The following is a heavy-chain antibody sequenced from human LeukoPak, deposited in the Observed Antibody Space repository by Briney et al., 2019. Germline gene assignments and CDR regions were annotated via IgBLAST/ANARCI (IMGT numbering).Heavy chain of an antibody. CDR1: GYTFTSYG. CDR3: ARDKYSSSWGWFDP. J-gene: IGHJ5*02. CDR2: ISAYNGNT. D-gene: IGHD6-6*01. Sequence: ASVKVSCKASGYTFTSYGISWVRQAPGQGHEWMGWISAYNGNTNYAQKLQGRVTMTTDTSTSTAYMELRSLRSDDTAVYYCARDKYSSSWGWFDPWGQGTLVTVSS. V-gene: IGHV1-18*01.